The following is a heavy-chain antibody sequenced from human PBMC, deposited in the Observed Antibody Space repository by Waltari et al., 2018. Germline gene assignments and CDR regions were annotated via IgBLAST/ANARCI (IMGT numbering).Heavy chain of an antibody. CDR1: GFTVSSNY. CDR2: IYSGGST. V-gene: IGHV3-53*01. D-gene: IGHD5-12*01. CDR3: ASGRRDGYNFYDY. Sequence: EVQLVESGGGLIQPGGSLRLSCAASGFTVSSNYMSWVRQAPGKGLVVVAVIYSGGSTYYADAWKGRFTISRDNSKNTLYLQMNSLRAEDTAVYYCASGRRDGYNFYDYWGQGTLVTVSS. J-gene: IGHJ4*02.